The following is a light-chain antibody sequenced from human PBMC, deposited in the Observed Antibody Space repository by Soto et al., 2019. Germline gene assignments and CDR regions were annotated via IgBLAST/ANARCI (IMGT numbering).Light chain of an antibody. V-gene: IGLV1-44*01. CDR3: AAWDDSLNGSYV. Sequence: QSGLTQPPSTTGTPGRRVTISCSGSRSNIGSNTVTWYQQLPGTAPKLLIYSNNQRPSGVPDRFSGSKSGTSASLAISGLQSEDKADYYCAAWDDSLNGSYVFGTGTKVTVL. CDR2: SNN. J-gene: IGLJ1*01. CDR1: RSNIGSNT.